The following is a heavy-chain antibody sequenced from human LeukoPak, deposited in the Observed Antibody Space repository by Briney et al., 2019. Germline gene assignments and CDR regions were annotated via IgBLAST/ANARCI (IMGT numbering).Heavy chain of an antibody. J-gene: IGHJ4*02. Sequence: SETLSLTCTVSGGSISSYYWSWIRQPPGKGLEWIGYIYYSGSTNYNTSLNSRVTISVDTSKNQFSLKLSSVTAADTAVYYCAREPPYYDFWGGSFDYWGQGTLVTVSS. V-gene: IGHV4-59*01. D-gene: IGHD3-3*01. CDR2: IYYSGST. CDR3: AREPPYYDFWGGSFDY. CDR1: GGSISSYY.